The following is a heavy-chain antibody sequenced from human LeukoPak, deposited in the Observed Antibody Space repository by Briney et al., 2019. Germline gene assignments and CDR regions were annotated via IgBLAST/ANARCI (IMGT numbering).Heavy chain of an antibody. CDR2: IYSGGST. Sequence: QPGGSLRLSCAASGFTVSSNYMSWVRQAPGKGLEWVSVIYSGGSTYYADSVKGRFTISRDNSKNTLYLQMNSLRAEDTAVYYCASGSGSYRTPYYYMDVWGTGTTFTVFS. CDR1: GFTVSSNY. J-gene: IGHJ6*03. D-gene: IGHD3-10*01. CDR3: ASGSGSYRTPYYYMDV. V-gene: IGHV3-53*01.